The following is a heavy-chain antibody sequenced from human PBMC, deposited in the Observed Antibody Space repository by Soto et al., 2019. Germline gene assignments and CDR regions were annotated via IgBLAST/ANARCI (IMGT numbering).Heavy chain of an antibody. Sequence: EASVKVSCKASGYTFTGYYMHWVRQAPGQGLEWMGWINPNSGGTNYAQKFQGRVTMTRDTSISTAYMELSRLRSDDTAVYYCARDDLMYYDFWSGYPGYYGMDVWGQGTTVTVSS. D-gene: IGHD3-3*01. CDR1: GYTFTGYY. CDR2: INPNSGGT. CDR3: ARDDLMYYDFWSGYPGYYGMDV. J-gene: IGHJ6*02. V-gene: IGHV1-2*02.